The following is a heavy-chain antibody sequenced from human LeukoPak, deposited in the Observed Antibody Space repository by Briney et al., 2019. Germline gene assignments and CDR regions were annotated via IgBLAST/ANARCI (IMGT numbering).Heavy chain of an antibody. CDR3: ATPLNTAMGAFDI. D-gene: IGHD5-18*01. CDR1: GDSISSGNY. Sequence: SETLSLTCTVSGDSISSGNYWGWIRQPPGKGLEWIGSIFHTGSTYFNLSLKSRVTISVDTSKNQFSLRLSSVTAADTAVYYCATPLNTAMGAFDIWGQGTMVTVSS. CDR2: IFHTGST. V-gene: IGHV4-38-2*02. J-gene: IGHJ3*02.